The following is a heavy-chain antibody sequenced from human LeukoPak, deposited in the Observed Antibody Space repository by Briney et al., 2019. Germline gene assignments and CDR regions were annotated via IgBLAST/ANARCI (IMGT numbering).Heavy chain of an antibody. J-gene: IGHJ4*02. D-gene: IGHD5-24*01. CDR2: ISYDGSNK. CDR3: ARDRDGYVDY. Sequence: GGSLRLSCAASGFTFSSYAMHWVRRAPGKGLEWVAVISYDGSNKYYADSVKGRFTISRDNSKNTLYLQVNSLRAEDTAVYYCARDRDGYVDYWGQGTLVTVSS. CDR1: GFTFSSYA. V-gene: IGHV3-30-3*01.